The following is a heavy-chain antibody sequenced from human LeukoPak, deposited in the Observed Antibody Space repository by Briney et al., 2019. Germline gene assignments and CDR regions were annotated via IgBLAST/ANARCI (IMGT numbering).Heavy chain of an antibody. CDR1: GGSISSGNYY. V-gene: IGHV4-61*02. D-gene: IGHD5-24*01. J-gene: IGHJ5*02. Sequence: HPSETLSLTCTVSGGSISSGNYYWSWIRQPAGKGLEWIGRIYTSGSTNYNPSLKSRVTISVDTSKNQFSLKLSSVTAADTAVYYCARGLEMAAENWFDPWGQGTLVTVSS. CDR2: IYTSGST. CDR3: ARGLEMAAENWFDP.